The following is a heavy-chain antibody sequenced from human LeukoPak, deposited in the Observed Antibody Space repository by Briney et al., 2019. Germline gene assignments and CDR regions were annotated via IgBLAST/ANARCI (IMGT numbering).Heavy chain of an antibody. CDR3: ARHGLPGRNSTGYYQSFFYNGMDV. CDR1: GYCFTSYW. Sequence: RGGSLKISCKGSGYCFTSYWIVCVRHMPGRGREGMGIIYPVDSSAEYSPSLQGDGTISVDKTISTAYLQWSSLKASHAAIYYCARHGLPGRNSTGYYQSFFYNGMDVWGQGTTVTVSS. J-gene: IGHJ6*02. CDR2: IYPVDSSA. V-gene: IGHV5-51*01. D-gene: IGHD3-22*01.